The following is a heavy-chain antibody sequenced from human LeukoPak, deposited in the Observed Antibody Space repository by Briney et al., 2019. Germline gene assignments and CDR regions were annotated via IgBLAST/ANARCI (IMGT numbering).Heavy chain of an antibody. D-gene: IGHD3-10*01. CDR3: AKDIGSGGTHAFDI. CDR1: GFTFSSYG. Sequence: PGGSLRLSCAASGFTFSSYGMHWVRQAPGKGLEWEAVISYDGSNKYYADSVKGRFTISRDNSKNTLYLQMNSLRAEDTAVYYCAKDIGSGGTHAFDIWGQGTMVTVSS. CDR2: ISYDGSNK. J-gene: IGHJ3*02. V-gene: IGHV3-30*18.